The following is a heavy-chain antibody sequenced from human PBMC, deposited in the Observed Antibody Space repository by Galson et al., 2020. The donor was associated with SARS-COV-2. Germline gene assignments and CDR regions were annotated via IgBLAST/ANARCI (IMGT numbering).Heavy chain of an antibody. Sequence: SGPPLVKPTQTLTLTCTFSGFSLSTSGMCVSWIRQPPGKALEWLARIDWDDDKYYSTALKTRLTISKDTSKNQVVLPMTNLDHVDTATYYCARAPVAGFFDYWGQGNLVTVCS. D-gene: IGHD6-19*01. J-gene: IGHJ4*02. CDR1: GFSLSTSGMC. CDR3: ARAPVAGFFDY. CDR2: IDWDDDK. V-gene: IGHV2-70*11.